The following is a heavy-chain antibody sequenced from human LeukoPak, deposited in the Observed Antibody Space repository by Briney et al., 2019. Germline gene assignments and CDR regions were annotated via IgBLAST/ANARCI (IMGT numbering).Heavy chain of an antibody. D-gene: IGHD3-10*01. V-gene: IGHV3-23*01. CDR3: AKDSAGSGSYYNVPYYFDY. CDR2: ISGSGGST. Sequence: GGSLRLSSAASGFTFSSNAMSSVRQAPGKGLEWISAISGSGGSTYYADSVKGRFTISRDNSKNTLYLQMNSLRAEDTVVYYCAKDSAGSGSYYNVPYYFDYWGQGTLVTVSS. CDR1: GFTFSSNA. J-gene: IGHJ4*02.